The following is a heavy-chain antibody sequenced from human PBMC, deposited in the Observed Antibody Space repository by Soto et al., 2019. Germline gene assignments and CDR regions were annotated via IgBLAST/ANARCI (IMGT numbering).Heavy chain of an antibody. CDR1: EDCPWSPDDF. D-gene: IGHD1-1*01. CDR3: ARLLVGATERTDSVY. CDR2: VHSSGGT. V-gene: IGHV4-39*01. J-gene: IGHJ4*02. Sequence: SETLSLTCAVSEDCPWSPDDFWGWIRLPPGKGPEWIAIVHSSGGTYYSASLKTRTTISLDTPANQFSLNLASVTAADTASYHCARLLVGATERTDSVYWRLGTLVTVSS.